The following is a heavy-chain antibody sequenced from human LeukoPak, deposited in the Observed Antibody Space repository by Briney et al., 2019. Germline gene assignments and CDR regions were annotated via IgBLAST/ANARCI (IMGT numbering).Heavy chain of an antibody. CDR1: GFTFTSSA. D-gene: IGHD3-10*01. Sequence: SVKVSCKASGFTFTSSAMQWVRQARGQRLEWIGWIVVGSGNTNYAQKYQERVTITRDMSTSTAYMELSSLRSEDTAVYYCARVMVRGNNWFDPWGQGTLVTVSS. CDR2: IVVGSGNT. CDR3: ARVMVRGNNWFDP. V-gene: IGHV1-58*02. J-gene: IGHJ5*02.